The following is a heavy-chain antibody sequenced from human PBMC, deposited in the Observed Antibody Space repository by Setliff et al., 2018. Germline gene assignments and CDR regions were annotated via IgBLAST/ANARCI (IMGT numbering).Heavy chain of an antibody. Sequence: ASVKVSCKASGYTFTNYAMNWVRQAPGQGLEWMGWINTNTGFPTYAQGFTGRFVFSLDTSVSTAYLQISSVKAEDTAVYYCAKSPPGYYDSSGWHQRNYYMDVWGKGTTVTVSS. V-gene: IGHV7-4-1*02. CDR3: AKSPPGYYDSSGWHQRNYYMDV. D-gene: IGHD3-22*01. J-gene: IGHJ6*03. CDR1: GYTFTNYA. CDR2: INTNTGFP.